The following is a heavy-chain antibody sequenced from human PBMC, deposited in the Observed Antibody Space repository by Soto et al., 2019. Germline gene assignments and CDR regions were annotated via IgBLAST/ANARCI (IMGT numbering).Heavy chain of an antibody. D-gene: IGHD1-26*01. CDR1: GFVFRNYG. CDR3: AKDLIVPGPLAGMDA. V-gene: IGHV3-30*18. CDR2: ISYQGTDQ. Sequence: GGSLRLSCVGSGFVFRNYGMHGVRQAPGRGLEWVAAISYQGTDQYYADSVRGRFEVSRDDSANTLSLQMNNLRVEDTAVYYCAKDLIVPGPLAGMDAWGQGTTVTVSS. J-gene: IGHJ6*02.